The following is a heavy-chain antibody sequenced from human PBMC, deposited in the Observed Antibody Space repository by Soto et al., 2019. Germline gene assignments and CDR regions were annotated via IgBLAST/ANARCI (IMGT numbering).Heavy chain of an antibody. V-gene: IGHV3-7*01. Sequence: SXGSLRLSCAASGFSFSTYWMSWVRQAPGKGLEWVANIKEDGDEKYYVDSVKGRFTISRDNAENSLYLQMNSLRAEDTAVFYCARATGAVAFDIWGQGTMLTVSS. CDR3: ARATGAVAFDI. J-gene: IGHJ3*02. D-gene: IGHD3-10*01. CDR1: GFSFSTYW. CDR2: IKEDGDEK.